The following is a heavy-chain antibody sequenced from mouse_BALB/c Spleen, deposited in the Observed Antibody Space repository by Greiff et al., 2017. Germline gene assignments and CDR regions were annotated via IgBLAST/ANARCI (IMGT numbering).Heavy chain of an antibody. D-gene: IGHD2-1*01. Sequence: QVQLQQSGAELVRPGTSVKVSCKASGYAFTNYLIEWVKQRPGQGLEWIGVINPGSGGTNYNEKFKGKATLTADKSSSTAYMQLSSLTSDDSAVYFCARQGDGNYGYAMDYWGQGTSVTVSS. V-gene: IGHV1-54*01. CDR2: INPGSGGT. CDR3: ARQGDGNYGYAMDY. CDR1: GYAFTNYL. J-gene: IGHJ4*01.